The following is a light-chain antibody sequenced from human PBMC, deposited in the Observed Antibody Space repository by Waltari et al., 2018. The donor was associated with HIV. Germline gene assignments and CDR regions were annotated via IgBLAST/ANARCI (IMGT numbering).Light chain of an antibody. CDR1: QSVSSY. V-gene: IGKV3-11*01. J-gene: IGKJ4*01. Sequence: EIVLTQSPATLSLSPGERATLPCRASQSVSSYLAWYQQRPGQAPRLLIYDASNRATDIPAVFSGSGSGTDFTLTISSLEPEEFAVYYCQQRINWPFTFGGGTKVEI. CDR3: QQRINWPFT. CDR2: DAS.